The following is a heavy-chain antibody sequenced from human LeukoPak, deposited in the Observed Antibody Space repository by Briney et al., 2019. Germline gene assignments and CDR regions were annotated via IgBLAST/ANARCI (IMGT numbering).Heavy chain of an antibody. CDR2: ISAYNGNT. Sequence: ASVKVSCKASGYTFTGYYMHWVRQAPGQGLEWMGWISAYNGNTNYAQKLQGRVTMTTDTSTSTAYMELRSLRSDDTAVYYCARVDYYDFWSGSYYYYYMDVWGKGTTVTVSS. V-gene: IGHV1-18*04. D-gene: IGHD3-3*01. CDR3: ARVDYYDFWSGSYYYYYMDV. CDR1: GYTFTGYY. J-gene: IGHJ6*03.